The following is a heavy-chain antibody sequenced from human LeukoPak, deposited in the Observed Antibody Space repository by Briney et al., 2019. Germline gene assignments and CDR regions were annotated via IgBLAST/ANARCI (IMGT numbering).Heavy chain of an antibody. D-gene: IGHD3-22*01. CDR3: AKAWGSGYRYYYGNFDY. Sequence: GGSLRLSCAASGFNFDDYAMSWVRRAPGRGLEWVSGINWNGGSTGYTDSVKGRFTISRDNARNSLYLQMNSLRADDTALYYCAKAWGSGYRYYYGNFDYWGQGTLVTVSS. J-gene: IGHJ4*02. CDR2: INWNGGST. CDR1: GFNFDDYA. V-gene: IGHV3-20*04.